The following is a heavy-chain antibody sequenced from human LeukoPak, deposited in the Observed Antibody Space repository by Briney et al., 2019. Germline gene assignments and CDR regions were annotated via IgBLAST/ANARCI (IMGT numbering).Heavy chain of an antibody. V-gene: IGHV3-23*01. CDR1: GFTFSSYA. CDR2: ISGSGGST. Sequence: GGSLRLSCAASGFTFSSYAMSWVRQAPGKGLEWVSAISGSGGSTYYADSVKGRFTISRDNSKNTLYLQMNSLRAEDTAVYYCAKDQIRFLEWLSYYFDYWGQGTLVTVSS. J-gene: IGHJ4*02. CDR3: AKDQIRFLEWLSYYFDY. D-gene: IGHD3-3*01.